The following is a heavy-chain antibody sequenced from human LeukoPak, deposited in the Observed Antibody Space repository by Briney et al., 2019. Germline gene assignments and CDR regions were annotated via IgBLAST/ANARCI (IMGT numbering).Heavy chain of an antibody. CDR2: IYYSGST. CDR1: GGSISTYY. V-gene: IGHV4-59*08. J-gene: IGHJ6*02. D-gene: IGHD4-17*01. CDR3: ASSTVTNGSDYYYYGMDV. Sequence: SETLSLTCTVSGGSISTYYWSWIRQPPGKGLEWIGYIYYSGSTNYNPSLKSRVTISVDTSKNQFSLKLSSVTAADTAVYYCASSTVTNGSDYYYYGMDVWGQGTTVTVSS.